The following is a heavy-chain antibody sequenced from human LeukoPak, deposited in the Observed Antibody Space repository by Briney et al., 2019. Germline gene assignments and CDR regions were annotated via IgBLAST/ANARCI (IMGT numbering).Heavy chain of an antibody. CDR2: VYYSGTT. CDR3: ARDSGEGSRIAVAGSFDY. V-gene: IGHV4-39*07. D-gene: IGHD6-19*01. CDR1: AGSISSISYY. Sequence: SETLSLTCTVSAGSISSISYYWGWIRQPPGEGLEWIGSVYYSGTTQYNPSLKSRVTISVDTSKNQFSLKLSSVTAADTAVYYCARDSGEGSRIAVAGSFDYWGQGTLVTVSS. J-gene: IGHJ4*02.